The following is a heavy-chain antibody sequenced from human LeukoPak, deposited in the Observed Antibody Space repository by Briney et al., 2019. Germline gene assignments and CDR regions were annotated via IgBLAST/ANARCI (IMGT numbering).Heavy chain of an antibody. Sequence: ASVKVSCKASGYTFTGYYMHWVRQAPGQGLEWMGWINPNSGGTNYAQKFQGRVTMTRGTSISAAYMELSRLRSDDTAVYYCAMIGVVAATTTDYWGQGTLVTVSS. J-gene: IGHJ4*02. CDR3: AMIGVVAATTTDY. V-gene: IGHV1-2*02. CDR1: GYTFTGYY. D-gene: IGHD2-15*01. CDR2: INPNSGGT.